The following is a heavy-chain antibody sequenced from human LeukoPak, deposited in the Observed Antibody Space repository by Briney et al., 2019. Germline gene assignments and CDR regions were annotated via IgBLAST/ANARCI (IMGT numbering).Heavy chain of an antibody. V-gene: IGHV4-59*01. CDR1: GGSISSYY. CDR2: IYYSGST. D-gene: IGHD3-3*01. Sequence: LSETLSLTCTVSGGSISSYYWSWIRQPPGKGLEWIGYIYYSGSTNYNPSLKSRVTISVDTSKNQFSLKLSSVTAADTAVYYCATGSGYYMTEYYFDYWGQGTLVTVSS. CDR3: ATGSGYYMTEYYFDY. J-gene: IGHJ4*02.